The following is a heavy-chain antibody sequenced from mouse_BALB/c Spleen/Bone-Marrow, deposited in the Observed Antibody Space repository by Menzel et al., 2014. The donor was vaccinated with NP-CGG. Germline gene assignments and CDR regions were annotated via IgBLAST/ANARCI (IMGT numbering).Heavy chain of an antibody. D-gene: IGHD2-4*01. CDR2: IWAGGYT. CDR3: ARDDYDDPMDY. Sequence: VKLVESGPGLVAPSQSLSIICTVSGFSLTRYGVHWVRQPPGKGLEWLGVIWAGGYTNYNSALMSRLSISKDDSKSQVFLKMNSLQTDDTAMYYRARDDYDDPMDYWGQGTSVTVSS. V-gene: IGHV2-9*02. CDR1: GFSLTRYG. J-gene: IGHJ4*01.